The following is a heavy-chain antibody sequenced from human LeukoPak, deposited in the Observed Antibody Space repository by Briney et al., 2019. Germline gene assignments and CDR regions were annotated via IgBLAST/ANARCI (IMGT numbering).Heavy chain of an antibody. CDR1: GFTFSSYG. J-gene: IGHJ4*02. V-gene: IGHV3-30*03. Sequence: GGSLRLSCAASGFTFSSYGMHCVRQAPGKGLEWVAVISYDGSNKYYADSVKGRFTISRDISKNAVYLQMGSLRAEDMAVYYCAREGRRGYSYGFDFDYWGQGTLVTVSS. D-gene: IGHD5-18*01. CDR3: AREGRRGYSYGFDFDY. CDR2: ISYDGSNK.